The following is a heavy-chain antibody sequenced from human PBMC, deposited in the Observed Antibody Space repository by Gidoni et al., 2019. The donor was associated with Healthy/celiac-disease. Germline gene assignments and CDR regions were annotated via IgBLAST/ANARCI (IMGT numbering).Heavy chain of an antibody. CDR2: IYYSGST. Sequence: QLHLQESGPGLVKPSETLSLTCTVSGGSISSSSYYWGWIRQPPGKGLEWIGSIYYSGSTYYNPSLKSRVTISVDTSKNQFSLKLSSVTAADTAVYYCARTYYDFWSGYYGYYFDYWGQGTLVTVSS. CDR1: GGSISSSSYY. J-gene: IGHJ4*02. CDR3: ARTYYDFWSGYYGYYFDY. V-gene: IGHV4-39*01. D-gene: IGHD3-3*01.